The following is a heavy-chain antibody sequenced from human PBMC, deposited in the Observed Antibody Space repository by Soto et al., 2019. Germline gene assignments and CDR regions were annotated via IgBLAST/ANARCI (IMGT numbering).Heavy chain of an antibody. CDR3: ALVRGYSGYDASGDY. V-gene: IGHV1-69*02. J-gene: IGHJ4*02. D-gene: IGHD5-12*01. Sequence: QVQLVQSGAEVKKPGSSVKVSCKASGGTFSSYTISWVRQAPGQGLEWMGRIIPILGIANYAQKFQGRVTITADKSTSTAYTELSSLRSEDTAVYYCALVRGYSGYDASGDYWGQGTLVTVSS. CDR2: IIPILGIA. CDR1: GGTFSSYT.